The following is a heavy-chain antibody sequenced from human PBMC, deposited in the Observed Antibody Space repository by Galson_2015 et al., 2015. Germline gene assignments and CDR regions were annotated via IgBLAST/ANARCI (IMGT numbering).Heavy chain of an antibody. CDR2: IYSGGST. CDR3: ARDRSASSWYAGGGDYYYGMDV. D-gene: IGHD6-13*01. CDR1: GFTVSSNY. Sequence: SLRLSCAASGFTVSSNYMSWVRQAPGKGLEWVSVIYSGGSTYYADSVKGRFTISRDNSKNTLYLQMNSLRAEDTAVYYCARDRSASSWYAGGGDYYYGMDVWGQGTTVTVSS. J-gene: IGHJ6*02. V-gene: IGHV3-66*02.